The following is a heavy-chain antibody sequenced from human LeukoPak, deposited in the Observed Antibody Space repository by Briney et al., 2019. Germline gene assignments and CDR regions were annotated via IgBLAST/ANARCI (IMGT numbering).Heavy chain of an antibody. CDR1: GFTFSSYA. CDR2: ISGSGGST. V-gene: IGHV3-23*01. D-gene: IGHD1-26*01. Sequence: GGSLRLSCAASGFTFSSYAMSWVRQAPGKGLEWVSAISGSGGSTYYADSVKGRSTISRDNSKNTLYLQMNSLRAEDTAVYYCAKFGGSYPALGDYWGQGTLVTVSS. CDR3: AKFGGSYPALGDY. J-gene: IGHJ4*02.